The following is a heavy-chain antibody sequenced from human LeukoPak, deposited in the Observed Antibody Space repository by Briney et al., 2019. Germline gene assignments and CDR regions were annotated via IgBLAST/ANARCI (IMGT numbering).Heavy chain of an antibody. V-gene: IGHV4-59*01. J-gene: IGHJ3*02. CDR2: IYYSGST. D-gene: IGHD3-10*01. CDR3: AIAIRGVSRLDAFDI. CDR1: GGSISSYC. Sequence: PSETLSLTCTVSGGSISSYCWSWIRQPPGKGLEWIGYIYYSGSTNYNPSLKSRVTISLDTSKSEFSLKLTSVTAADTAVYYCAIAIRGVSRLDAFDIWGQGTMVTVSS.